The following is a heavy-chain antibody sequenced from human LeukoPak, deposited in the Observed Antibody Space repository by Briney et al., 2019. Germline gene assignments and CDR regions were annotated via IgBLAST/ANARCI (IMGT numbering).Heavy chain of an antibody. CDR2: IGIRGDT. V-gene: IGHV3-13*01. CDR3: ARGGIQVSGIDEFDY. CDR1: GFTFIDYD. Sequence: PGGSLRLSCAASGFTFIDYDMHWVRQVIGKGLEWVSAIGIRGDTHYSGSVTGRFTISRENAESSLYLQMNSLRAEDTAVYYCARGGIQVSGIDEFDYWGQGTLVTDSS. D-gene: IGHD6-19*01. J-gene: IGHJ4*02.